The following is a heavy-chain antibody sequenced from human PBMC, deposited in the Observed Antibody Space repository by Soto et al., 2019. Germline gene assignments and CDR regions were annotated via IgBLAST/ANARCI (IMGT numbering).Heavy chain of an antibody. CDR3: ARSTLTTRGMSV. CDR1: GGSVCSGGYY. D-gene: IGHD4-4*01. Sequence: PSETPSLTCTVCGGSVCSGGYYWNWIHQHPGKGLEWIGYIYYSGSTYYSPSLKTRVTIAADTSRNQFSLKLSSLTAADTAVYYCARSTLTTRGMSVWGKGTTVTVSS. CDR2: IYYSGST. J-gene: IGHJ6*04. V-gene: IGHV4-31*03.